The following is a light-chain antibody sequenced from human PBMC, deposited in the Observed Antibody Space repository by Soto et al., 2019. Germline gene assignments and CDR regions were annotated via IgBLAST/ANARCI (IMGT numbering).Light chain of an antibody. V-gene: IGLV1-47*01. J-gene: IGLJ3*02. CDR3: AAWDDSLSGPQV. Sequence: QSVLTQPPSASGTPGQRVTISCSGSSSNIGSNYVYWYQQLPGTAPKLLIYRNKQPPSAVPDRFSGSKSGTSASLDITGLRSEDEADYYCAAWDDSLSGPQVFGGGTKLTVL. CDR2: RNK. CDR1: SSNIGSNY.